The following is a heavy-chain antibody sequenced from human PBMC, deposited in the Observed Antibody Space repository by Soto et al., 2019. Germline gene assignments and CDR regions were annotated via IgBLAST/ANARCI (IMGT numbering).Heavy chain of an antibody. Sequence: GGSLRLSCAASGFTFSSYGMHWVRQAPGKGLEWVAVIWYDGSNKYYADSVKGRFTISRDNSKNTLYLQMNSLRAEDTAVYYCARDVDCSSTSCQYYYGSGSLSNWGQGTLVTVSS. CDR2: IWYDGSNK. V-gene: IGHV3-33*01. J-gene: IGHJ4*02. CDR3: ARDVDCSSTSCQYYYGSGSLSN. CDR1: GFTFSSYG. D-gene: IGHD3-10*01.